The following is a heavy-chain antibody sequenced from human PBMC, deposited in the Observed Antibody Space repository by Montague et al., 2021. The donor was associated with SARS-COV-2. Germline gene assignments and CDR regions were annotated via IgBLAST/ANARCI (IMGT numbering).Heavy chain of an antibody. CDR2: IYYSGNT. CDR3: ARASSTWGRGWYFEL. D-gene: IGHD7-27*01. Sequence: SETLSLTCTVSGGSISTYYWSWIRQPPGKGLEWIGYIYYSGNTKYNPSLNSRVTISVGASKSQFSLKLTSVTAADTAVYYCARASSTWGRGWYFELWGRGTLVTVSS. J-gene: IGHJ2*01. V-gene: IGHV4-59*01. CDR1: GGSISTYY.